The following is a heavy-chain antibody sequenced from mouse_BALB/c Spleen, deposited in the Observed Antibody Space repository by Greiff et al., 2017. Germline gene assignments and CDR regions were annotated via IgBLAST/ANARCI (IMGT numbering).Heavy chain of an antibody. Sequence: EVQLQESGPGLVKPSQSLSLTCTVTGYSITSDYAWNWIRQFPGNKLEWMGYISYSGSTSYNPSLKSRISITRDTSKNQFFLQLNSVTTEDTATYYCARIYDGYYDYAMDYWGQGTSVTVSS. CDR3: ARIYDGYYDYAMDY. CDR2: ISYSGST. D-gene: IGHD2-3*01. V-gene: IGHV3-2*02. CDR1: GYSITSDYA. J-gene: IGHJ4*01.